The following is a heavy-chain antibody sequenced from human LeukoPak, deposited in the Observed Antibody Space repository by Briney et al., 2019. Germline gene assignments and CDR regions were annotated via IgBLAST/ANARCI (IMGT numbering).Heavy chain of an antibody. J-gene: IGHJ2*01. CDR2: IYTSGST. CDR1: GGSISNGSYY. V-gene: IGHV4-61*02. Sequence: SETLSLTCTVSGGSISNGSYYWSWIRQPAGKGLEWIGRIYTSGSTNYNPSLKSRVTISVDTSKNQFSLKLSSVTAADTAVYYCARERFIAVALMYFDLWGRGTLVTVSS. CDR3: ARERFIAVALMYFDL. D-gene: IGHD6-19*01.